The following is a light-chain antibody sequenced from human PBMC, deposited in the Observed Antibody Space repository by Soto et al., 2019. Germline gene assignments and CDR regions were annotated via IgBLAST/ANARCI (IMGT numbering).Light chain of an antibody. CDR1: SSDVGDYNF. J-gene: IGLJ1*01. CDR3: SSYTSISTLSV. CDR2: DVS. V-gene: IGLV2-14*03. Sequence: QSVLTQPASVSGSPGQSITISCTGTSSDVGDYNFVSWYQQHPGKAPKLMIYDVSDRPSGVSNRFSGSKSGNTASLTISGLQAEDETDYYCSSYTSISTLSVFGTGTKLTVL.